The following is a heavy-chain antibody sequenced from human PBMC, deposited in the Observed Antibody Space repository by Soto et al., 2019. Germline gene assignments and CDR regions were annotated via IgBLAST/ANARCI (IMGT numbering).Heavy chain of an antibody. D-gene: IGHD4-17*01. V-gene: IGHV1-69*06. CDR1: GGTFSSYA. CDR2: IIPIFGTA. Sequence: YVKFSFEASGGTFSSYAISWLRQAPGQGLEWMGGIIPIFGTANYAQKFQGRVTITADKSTSTAYMELSSLRSEDTAVYYCARSLRNYYYYGMDVWGQGTTVTVSS. CDR3: ARSLRNYYYYGMDV. J-gene: IGHJ6*02.